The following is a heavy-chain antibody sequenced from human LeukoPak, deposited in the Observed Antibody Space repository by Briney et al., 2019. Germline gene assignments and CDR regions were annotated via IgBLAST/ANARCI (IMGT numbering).Heavy chain of an antibody. J-gene: IGHJ4*02. CDR2: TYYRSKWYN. V-gene: IGHV6-1*01. CDR3: ARTLAAAGTSPLDY. CDR1: GDTVSSNSAA. D-gene: IGHD6-13*01. Sequence: SQTLSLTCAISGDTVSSNSAAWNWIRQSPSRGLEWLGRTYYRSKWYNDYAVSVKSRITINPDTSKNQFSLQLNSVTPEDTAVYYCARTLAAAGTSPLDYWGQGTLVTVSS.